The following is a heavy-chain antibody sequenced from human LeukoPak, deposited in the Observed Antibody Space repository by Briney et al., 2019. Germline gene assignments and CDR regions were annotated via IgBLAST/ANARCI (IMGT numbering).Heavy chain of an antibody. CDR3: AKDDSAAAGTRVGGDGTDY. CDR2: ISGSGGST. J-gene: IGHJ4*02. Sequence: PGGSLRLSCAASGFTFSSYAMSWVRQAPGKGLEWVSAISGSGGSTYYADSVKGRFTISRDNSKNTLYLQMNSLRAEDTAVYYCAKDDSAAAGTRVGGDGTDYWGQGTLVTVSS. CDR1: GFTFSSYA. D-gene: IGHD6-13*01. V-gene: IGHV3-23*01.